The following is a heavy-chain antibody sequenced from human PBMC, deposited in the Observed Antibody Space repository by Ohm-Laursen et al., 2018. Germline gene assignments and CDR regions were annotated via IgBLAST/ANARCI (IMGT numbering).Heavy chain of an antibody. CDR2: ISYSGGTT. Sequence: SLRLSCAASGISFSSYAMSWVRQAPGKGLEWVSTISYSGGTTYYADSVKGRFTISRDNSKNTLYLQMNSLRAEDTAVYYCAQTWAEVGPRGEYFQHWGQGTLVTVSS. CDR3: AQTWAEVGPRGEYFQH. D-gene: IGHD3/OR15-3a*01. CDR1: GISFSSYA. J-gene: IGHJ1*01. V-gene: IGHV3-23*01.